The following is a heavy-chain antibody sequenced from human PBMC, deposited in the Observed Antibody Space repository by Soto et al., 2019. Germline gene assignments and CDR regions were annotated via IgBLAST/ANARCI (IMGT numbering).Heavy chain of an antibody. CDR2: ISSSDNII. J-gene: IGHJ4*02. CDR1: GFTFSDYY. D-gene: IGHD3-22*01. CDR3: ARDLGYYASSGYFDY. Sequence: LRLSCAASGFTFSDYYMSWIRQAPGKGLEWVSYISSSDNIIYYADSVKGRFTISRDNAKNSLYLQMNSLRAEDTAVYYCARDLGYYASSGYFDYWGQGTLVTVSS. V-gene: IGHV3-11*01.